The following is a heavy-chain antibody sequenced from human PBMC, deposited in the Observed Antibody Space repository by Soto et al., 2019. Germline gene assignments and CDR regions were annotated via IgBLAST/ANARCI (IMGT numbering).Heavy chain of an antibody. CDR1: GFTFSTYW. CDR3: ARDSGTSDY. CDR2: IKQDGSET. J-gene: IGHJ4*02. V-gene: IGHV3-7*01. Sequence: EVQLVESGGGLVQPGGSLRLSCAGSGFTFSTYWMSWVRQAPGKGLEWVANIKQDGSETYYVDSVKGRFTISRDNAKNSLYMQMNSLRAEDTAVYYCARDSGTSDYWGQGTLVTVSS. D-gene: IGHD1-1*01.